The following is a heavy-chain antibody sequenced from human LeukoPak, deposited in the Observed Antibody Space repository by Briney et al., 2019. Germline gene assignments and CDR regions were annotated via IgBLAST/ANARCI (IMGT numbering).Heavy chain of an antibody. D-gene: IGHD2-15*01. CDR3: ARGYCSGGTCYLVENWFDP. CDR1: GYTFTVYY. J-gene: IGHJ5*02. V-gene: IGHV1-2*06. Sequence: ASVKVSCKAYGYTFTVYYMYWVRQAPGQGLEWMARINPNSRDTDYEQNFQGRVTMTRDTSISTAYMELTNLRSDDTAVYYCARGYCSGGTCYLVENWFDPWGQGTLVTVCS. CDR2: INPNSRDT.